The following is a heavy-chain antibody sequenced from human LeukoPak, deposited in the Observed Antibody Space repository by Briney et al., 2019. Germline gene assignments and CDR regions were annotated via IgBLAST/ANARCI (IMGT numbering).Heavy chain of an antibody. CDR3: ARGGGSYYDSSGYYYPHY. CDR1: GYTFTSYY. Sequence: ASVKVSCKASGYTFTSYYMHWVRQAPGQGLEWMGIINPSGGSTSYAQKFQGRVTMTRDTSTSTVYMELSSLRSEDTAVYYCARGGGSYYDSSGYYYPHYWGQGTLVTVSS. J-gene: IGHJ4*02. CDR2: INPSGGST. V-gene: IGHV1-46*01. D-gene: IGHD3-22*01.